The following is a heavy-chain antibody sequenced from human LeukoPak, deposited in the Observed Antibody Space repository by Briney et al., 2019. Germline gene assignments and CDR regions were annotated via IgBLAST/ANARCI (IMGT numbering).Heavy chain of an antibody. D-gene: IGHD1-26*01. J-gene: IGHJ4*02. CDR3: AREGGSYFFDY. V-gene: IGHV1-69*04. Sequence: SVKVSCKASGGTFSSYTISWVRQAPGKGLEWMGRIVPILGITNYAQKFQGRVTMTRDTSISTAYMEMSSLRSDDAAVYYCAREGGSYFFDYWGQGTLVTVSS. CDR2: IVPILGIT. CDR1: GGTFSSYT.